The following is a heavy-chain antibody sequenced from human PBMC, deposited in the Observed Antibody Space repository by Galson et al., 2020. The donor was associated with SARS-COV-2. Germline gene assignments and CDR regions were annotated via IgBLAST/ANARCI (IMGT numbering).Heavy chain of an antibody. D-gene: IGHD2-8*01. J-gene: IGHJ6*02. CDR2: MSSSGDDI. Sequence: GGSMRLSCPASGFTFSYYYMTWIRQAPGKGLEWVSYMSSSGDDINYADSVRGRFTISRDNAKNSLYLQMNSLRAEDTAIYYCARANYGMDVWGQGTTVTVSS. CDR3: ARANYGMDV. CDR1: GFTFSYYY. V-gene: IGHV3-11*01.